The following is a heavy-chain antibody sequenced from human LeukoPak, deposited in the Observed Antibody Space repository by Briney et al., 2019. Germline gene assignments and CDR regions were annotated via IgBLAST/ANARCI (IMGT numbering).Heavy chain of an antibody. CDR3: ARSPGAMYFDY. Sequence: SETLSLTCTVSGGSISSSSYYWGWIRQPPGKGLEWIGRIHTSGTTNYNPSLKSRVTISIDTSKNQFSLNLSSVTAADTAMYYCARSPGAMYFDYWGQGTLVTVSS. J-gene: IGHJ4*02. V-gene: IGHV4-39*07. CDR2: IHTSGTT. D-gene: IGHD2-2*01. CDR1: GGSISSSSYY.